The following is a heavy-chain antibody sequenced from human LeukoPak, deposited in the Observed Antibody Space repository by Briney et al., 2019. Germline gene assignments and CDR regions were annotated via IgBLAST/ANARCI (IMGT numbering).Heavy chain of an antibody. J-gene: IGHJ4*02. V-gene: IGHV3-74*01. D-gene: IGHD5-24*01. CDR1: GFTFSNFL. Sequence: GGPLRLSCAASGFTFSNFLMHWVRQVPGKRLVWVARIDTDGSTTHYADSVKGRFTISRDNAKNTLYLQMNSLRAEDTAVYYCVRDRDGYNYWGQGTLVTVSS. CDR2: IDTDGSTT. CDR3: VRDRDGYNY.